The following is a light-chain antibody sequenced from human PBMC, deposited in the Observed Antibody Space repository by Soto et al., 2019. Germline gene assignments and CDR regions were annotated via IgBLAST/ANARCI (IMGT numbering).Light chain of an antibody. CDR2: LGS. CDR1: QSLLHSNGYNY. J-gene: IGKJ4*01. Sequence: DIGMTQFPLSLPVTPGEPASISCRSSQSLLHSNGYNYLDWYLQKPGQSPQLLIYLGSYRASGVHDRFSGSGSGTDFTLKISRVEAEDVGVYYCRQGLQTLTFGGGTKVEIK. V-gene: IGKV2-28*01. CDR3: RQGLQTLT.